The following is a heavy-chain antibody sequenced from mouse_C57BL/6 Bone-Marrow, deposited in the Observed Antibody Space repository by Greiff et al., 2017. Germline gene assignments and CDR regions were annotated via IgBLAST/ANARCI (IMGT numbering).Heavy chain of an antibody. CDR2: IHPNSGST. V-gene: IGHV1-64*01. D-gene: IGHD1-1*01. CDR3: ARSIPYYYGSSYGRFAY. CDR1: GYTFTSYW. J-gene: IGHJ3*01. Sequence: QVQLQQPGAELVKPGASVKLSCKASGYTFTSYWMHWVKQRPGQGLEWIGMIHPNSGSTNYNEKFKSKATLTVDKSSSTAYMQLSSLTSEDSAVYYSARSIPYYYGSSYGRFAYWGQGTLVTVSA.